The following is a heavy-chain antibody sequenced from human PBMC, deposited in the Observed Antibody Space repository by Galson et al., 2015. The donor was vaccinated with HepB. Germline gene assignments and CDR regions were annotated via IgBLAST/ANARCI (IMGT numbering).Heavy chain of an antibody. V-gene: IGHV1-24*01. CDR1: GYTLTELS. D-gene: IGHD3-10*01. J-gene: IGHJ4*02. Sequence: SVKVSCKVSGYTLTELSMHWVRQAPGKGLEWMGGFDPEDGETIYAQKFQGRVTMTEDTSTDTAYMELSSLRSEDTAVYYCATLGYYGSGSFFDYWGQGTLVTVSS. CDR2: FDPEDGET. CDR3: ATLGYYGSGSFFDY.